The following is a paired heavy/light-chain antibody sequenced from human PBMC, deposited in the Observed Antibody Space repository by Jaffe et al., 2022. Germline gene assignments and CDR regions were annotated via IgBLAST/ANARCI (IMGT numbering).Light chain of an antibody. Sequence: EIVLTQSPGTLSLSPGERATLPCRASQSVSDRFLAWYQRKPGQAPRLLIYGASSRASGIPDRFSGSGSGTDFTLTITRLEPEDFAVYYCQQYGSSPPTFGGGTKVEIK. CDR1: QSVSDRF. CDR2: GAS. V-gene: IGKV3-20*01. J-gene: IGKJ4*01. CDR3: QQYGSSPPT.
Heavy chain of an antibody. Sequence: QVQLVQSGAEVKNPGASVKVSCKASGFTFTGYYLHWVRQAPGQRLQWMGGISPNSGDTMYSQNFQGRVTLSRDTSISTAYMELNSLRSDDTAVYYCASYPRATPTHLVFDYWGQGTLVTVSS. J-gene: IGHJ4*02. CDR3: ASYPRATPTHLVFDY. V-gene: IGHV1-2*02. CDR1: GFTFTGYY. D-gene: IGHD3-9*01. CDR2: ISPNSGDT.